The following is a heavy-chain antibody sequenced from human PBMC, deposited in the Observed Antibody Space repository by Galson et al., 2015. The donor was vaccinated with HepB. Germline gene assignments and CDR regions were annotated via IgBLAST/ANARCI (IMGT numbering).Heavy chain of an antibody. CDR3: AREGIAAATNPVDY. CDR2: ITPMFGTA. CDR1: GGTFSRYT. D-gene: IGHD6-25*01. Sequence: SVKVSCKASGGTFSRYTISWVRQAPGQGLEWMGGITPMFGTAKYAQKFQGRVTITADESTSTAYMEVSSLRSEDTAVYYCAREGIAAATNPVDYWGQGTLVTVSS. V-gene: IGHV1-69*13. J-gene: IGHJ4*02.